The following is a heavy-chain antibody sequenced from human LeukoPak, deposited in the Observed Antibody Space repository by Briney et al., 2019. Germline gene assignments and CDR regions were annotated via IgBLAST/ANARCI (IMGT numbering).Heavy chain of an antibody. CDR2: IKEDGSDK. D-gene: IGHD2-2*01. Sequence: GGSLRLSCAASGFTFNNYWMTWVRQAPGKGLERVANIKEDGSDKYYLGSVKGRFTISRDNAKNSLYLQMSSLSAEDTALYYCAREVPGAMNAFDIWGQGTMVTVSS. CDR3: AREVPGAMNAFDI. V-gene: IGHV3-7*01. J-gene: IGHJ3*02. CDR1: GFTFNNYW.